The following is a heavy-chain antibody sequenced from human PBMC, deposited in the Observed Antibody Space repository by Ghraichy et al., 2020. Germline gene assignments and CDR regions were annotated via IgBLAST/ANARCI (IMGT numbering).Heavy chain of an antibody. CDR1: GGSIRSGGYY. CDR3: AREISSSSNWFDP. Sequence: SETLSLTCTVSGGSIRSGGYYWSWIRQHPGKGLEWIGYIYYSGSTSYSPSLKSRITISIDTSKNQFSLKLNSVTAADTAVYYCAREISSSSNWFDPWGQGTLVTVSS. J-gene: IGHJ5*02. D-gene: IGHD6-6*01. CDR2: IYYSGST. V-gene: IGHV4-31*03.